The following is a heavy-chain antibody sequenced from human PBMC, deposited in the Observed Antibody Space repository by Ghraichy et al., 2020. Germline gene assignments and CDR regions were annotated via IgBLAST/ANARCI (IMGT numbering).Heavy chain of an antibody. CDR1: GGSISSYY. D-gene: IGHD6-19*01. J-gene: IGHJ3*02. Sequence: SQTRSLTCTVSGGSISSYYWSWIRQPPGKGLEWIGYIDDSGSTNYNPSLKSRVAISVDTSKNQFSLKLSSVTGADTAVYYCARVLAVAGMDAFDIWGQGTMVTVSS. V-gene: IGHV4-59*01. CDR2: IDDSGST. CDR3: ARVLAVAGMDAFDI.